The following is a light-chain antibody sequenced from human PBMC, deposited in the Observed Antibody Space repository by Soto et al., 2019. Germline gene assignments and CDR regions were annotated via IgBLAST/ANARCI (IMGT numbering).Light chain of an antibody. CDR2: EVR. V-gene: IGLV2-14*01. CDR1: MRDVGAYNL. J-gene: IGLJ2*01. Sequence: QSALTQPASVSGSAGQSITISCSGTMRDVGAYNLVSWYQQHPGTAPKLIIYEVRNRPSGISSRFSGSRSGNTASLTISGLQTEDEADYYCSSYTSIITVVFGGGTQLTVL. CDR3: SSYTSIITVV.